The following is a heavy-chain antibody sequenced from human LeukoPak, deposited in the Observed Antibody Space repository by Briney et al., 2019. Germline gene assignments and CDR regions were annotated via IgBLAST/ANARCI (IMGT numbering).Heavy chain of an antibody. CDR2: IYHSGST. V-gene: IGHV4-30-2*01. J-gene: IGHJ4*02. CDR1: GGSISSGGYS. CDR3: ARLSSGSSSWYDIDY. D-gene: IGHD6-13*01. Sequence: PSETLSLTCAVSGGSISSGGYSWSWIRQPQGKGLEWIGYIYHSGSTYYNPSLKSRVTISVDRSKNQFSLKLSSVTAADTAVYYCARLSSGSSSWYDIDYWGQGTLVTVSS.